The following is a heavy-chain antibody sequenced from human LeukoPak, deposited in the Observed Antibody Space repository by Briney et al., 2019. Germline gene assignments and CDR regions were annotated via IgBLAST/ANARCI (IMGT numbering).Heavy chain of an antibody. CDR1: GGSISGYY. J-gene: IGHJ4*02. CDR3: ARQEGSSWSSSPFDY. V-gene: IGHV4-59*08. D-gene: IGHD6-13*01. CDR2: IYYSGTT. Sequence: PSETLSLTCTVSGGSISGYYWNWIRQPPGKGLEWIGYIYYSGTTNYNPSLKSRVTISVDTSENQFSLKLSSVTAADTAVYYCARQEGSSWSSSPFDYWGQGTLVTVSS.